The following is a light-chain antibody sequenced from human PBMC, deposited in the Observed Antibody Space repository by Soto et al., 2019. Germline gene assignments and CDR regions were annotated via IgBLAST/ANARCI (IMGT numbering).Light chain of an antibody. V-gene: IGLV4-69*01. CDR2: LNSDGSH. J-gene: IGLJ2*01. CDR3: QTWGTGSVV. Sequence: VLTQSRSASASLGASVKLTCTLSSGHSSYAIAWHQQQPEKGPRYLMKLNSDGSHSKGDGIPDRFSGSSSGAERYLTISSLQSEDVADYYCQTWGTGSVVFGGGTKLTVL. CDR1: SGHSSYA.